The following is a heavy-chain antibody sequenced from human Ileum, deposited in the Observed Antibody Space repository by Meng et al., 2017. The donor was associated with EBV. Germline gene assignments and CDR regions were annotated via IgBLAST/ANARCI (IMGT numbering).Heavy chain of an antibody. Sequence: VRVVQCGAAGESSGYSVKVPCKASGDRLGTYSVSWVRQAPGQGLEWMGNTVPIFGTTSYAQKFQGRVTITADESTSTAYMELRNLRSEDSAMYYCARLGGDYDDYWGQGTLVTVSS. D-gene: IGHD1-26*01. CDR2: TVPIFGTT. CDR3: ARLGGDYDDY. V-gene: IGHV1-69*18. J-gene: IGHJ4*02. CDR1: GDRLGTYS.